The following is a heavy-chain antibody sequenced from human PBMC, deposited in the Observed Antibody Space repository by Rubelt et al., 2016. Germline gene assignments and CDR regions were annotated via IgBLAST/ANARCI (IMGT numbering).Heavy chain of an antibody. D-gene: IGHD4-17*01. CDR3: ARRMYSGDYDLPDY. Sequence: QVQLVQSGAEVKKPGASVKVSCTASGYTFTSYAMHWVRQAPGQRLEWMGWINAGNGNTKYSQKFQGRVTITRDTSASTAYMELSSLRSEDTAVYYCARRMYSGDYDLPDYWGQGILVTVSS. CDR2: INAGNGNT. CDR1: GYTFTSYA. V-gene: IGHV1-3*01. J-gene: IGHJ4*02.